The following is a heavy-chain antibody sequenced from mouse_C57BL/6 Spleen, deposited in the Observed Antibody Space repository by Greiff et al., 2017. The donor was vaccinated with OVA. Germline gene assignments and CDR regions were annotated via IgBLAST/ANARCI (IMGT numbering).Heavy chain of an antibody. J-gene: IGHJ4*01. Sequence: EVKLMESGGGLVQPGGSMKLSCAASGFTFSDAWMDWVRQSPEKGLEWVAEIRNKANNHATYYAESVKGRFTISRDDSKSSVYLQMNSLRAEDTGIYYCTRRGSSPYYYAMDYWGQGTSVTVSS. CDR2: IRNKANNHAT. CDR1: GFTFSDAW. D-gene: IGHD1-1*01. V-gene: IGHV6-6*01. CDR3: TRRGSSPYYYAMDY.